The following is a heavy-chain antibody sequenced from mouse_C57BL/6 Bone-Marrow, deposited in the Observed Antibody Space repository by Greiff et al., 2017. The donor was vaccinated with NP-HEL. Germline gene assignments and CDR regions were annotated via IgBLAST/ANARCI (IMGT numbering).Heavy chain of an antibody. CDR1: GYTFTSYG. CDR3: ARRGGNCPFAY. Sequence: VQLQQSGAELARPGASVKLSCKASGYTFTSYGISWVKQRTGQGLEWIGEIYPRSGNTYYNEQFKGKATLTADKSSSTAYMELRSLTSEDSAVYFCARRGGNCPFAYWGQGTLVTVSA. J-gene: IGHJ3*01. CDR2: IYPRSGNT. V-gene: IGHV1-81*01. D-gene: IGHD4-1*01.